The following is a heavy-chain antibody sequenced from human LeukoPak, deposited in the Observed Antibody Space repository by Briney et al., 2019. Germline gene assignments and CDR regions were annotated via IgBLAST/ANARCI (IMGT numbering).Heavy chain of an antibody. J-gene: IGHJ3*02. CDR2: IYYSGST. CDR3: ARDWDDYGSGSYWAFDI. V-gene: IGHV4-39*07. D-gene: IGHD3-10*01. CDR1: GGSISSSSYY. Sequence: SESLSLTCTVSGGSISSSSYYWGWFRQPPGKGLEWIGSIYYSGSTYYNPSLKSRVTISVDTSKNQFSLKLSSVTAADTAVYYCARDWDDYGSGSYWAFDIWGQGTMVTVSS.